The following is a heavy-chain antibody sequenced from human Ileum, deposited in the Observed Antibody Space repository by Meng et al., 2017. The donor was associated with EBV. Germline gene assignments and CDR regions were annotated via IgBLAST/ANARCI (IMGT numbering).Heavy chain of an antibody. CDR2: ISSSSNII. CDR1: GLTFSDSS. CDR3: ARGRSWFDP. V-gene: IGHV3-11*01. J-gene: IGHJ5*02. Sequence: QGQVVVSGGDLVQPGASLRLCCAASGLTFSDSSMTWIRQATGKGLEWIAFISSSSNIIYYTDSVKGRFTVSRDNAKNSLFLQMNSLRAEDTAVYFCARGRSWFDPWGQGTLVTVSS.